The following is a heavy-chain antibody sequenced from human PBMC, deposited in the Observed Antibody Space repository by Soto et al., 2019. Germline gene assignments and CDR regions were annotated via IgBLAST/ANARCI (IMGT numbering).Heavy chain of an antibody. CDR2: IYYSGST. J-gene: IGHJ3*02. CDR3: AREDFGVGHFDI. V-gene: IGHV4-31*03. Sequence: QVQLQESGPGLVKPSQTLSLTCTVSGGSISSGGYYWSWIRQHPGKGLEWIVYIYYSGSTYYNPSLKSRVTISVDTSKNHFSLKLSSVTAADTAVYYCAREDFGVGHFDIWGQGTMVTVSS. CDR1: GGSISSGGYY. D-gene: IGHD3-3*01.